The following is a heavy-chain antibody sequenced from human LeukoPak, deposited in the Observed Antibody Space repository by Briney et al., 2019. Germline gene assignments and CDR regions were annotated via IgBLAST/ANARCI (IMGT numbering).Heavy chain of an antibody. CDR2: IYYSGST. CDR3: ARESFDSSXXXAFDI. CDR1: GGSISSGGYY. Sequence: SQTLSLTCTVSGGSISSGGYYWSWIRQHPGKGLEWIGYIYYSGSTYYNPSLKSRVTISVDTSKNQFSLKLSSVTAADTAVYYCARESFDSSXXXAFDIWGQGTMVTVSS. D-gene: IGHD3-22*01. V-gene: IGHV4-31*03. J-gene: IGHJ3*02.